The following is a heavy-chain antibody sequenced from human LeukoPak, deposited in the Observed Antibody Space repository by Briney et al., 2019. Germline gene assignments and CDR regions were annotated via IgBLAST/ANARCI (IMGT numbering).Heavy chain of an antibody. Sequence: SETLSLTCTVSGGSISSGSYYWSWIRQPAGKGLEWIGRIYTSGSTNYNPSLKSRVTISVDTSKNQFSLKLSSVTAADTAVYYCARGPLRLGGCNAFDIWGQGTMLTVFS. D-gene: IGHD3-3*01. CDR3: ARGPLRLGGCNAFDI. CDR1: GGSISSGSYY. V-gene: IGHV4-61*02. CDR2: IYTSGST. J-gene: IGHJ3*02.